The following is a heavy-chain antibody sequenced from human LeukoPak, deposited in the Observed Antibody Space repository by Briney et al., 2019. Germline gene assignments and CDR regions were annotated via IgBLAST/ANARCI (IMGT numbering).Heavy chain of an antibody. CDR2: ISGSGGST. CDR3: AKQTHYYDSSGYPN. J-gene: IGHJ4*02. Sequence: ETLSLTCTVSGGSISSGSYYWSWVRQAPGKGLEWVSAISGSGGSTYYADSVKGRFTISRDNSKNTLYLQMNSLRAEDTAVYYCAKQTHYYDSSGYPNWGQGTLVTVSS. CDR1: GGSISSGSYY. D-gene: IGHD3-22*01. V-gene: IGHV3-23*01.